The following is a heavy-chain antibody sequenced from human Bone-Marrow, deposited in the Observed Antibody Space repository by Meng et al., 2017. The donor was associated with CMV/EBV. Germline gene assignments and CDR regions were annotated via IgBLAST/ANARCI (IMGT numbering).Heavy chain of an antibody. CDR3: ARDFGDFWSGYHSYYYYGMDV. V-gene: IGHV4-39*07. CDR2: IYYSGST. J-gene: IGHJ6*02. D-gene: IGHD3-3*01. Sequence: SETLSLTCTVSGGSISSSSYYWGWIRQPPGKGLEWIGSIYYSGSTYYNPSLKSRVTISVDTSKNQFSLKLSSVTAADTAVYYCARDFGDFWSGYHSYYYYGMDVWGQGTKVTAP. CDR1: GGSISSSSYY.